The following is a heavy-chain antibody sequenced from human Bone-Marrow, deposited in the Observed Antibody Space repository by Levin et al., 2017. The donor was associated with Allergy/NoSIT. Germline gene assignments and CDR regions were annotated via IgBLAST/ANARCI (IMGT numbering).Heavy chain of an antibody. Sequence: PGESLKISCKASGYTFTGYYMHWVRQAPGQGLEWMGWINPNSGGTNYAQKFQGRVTMTRDTSISTAYMELSRLRSDDTAVYYCARTYSGYDFTGYYYGMDVWGQGTTVTVSS. D-gene: IGHD5-12*01. J-gene: IGHJ6*02. CDR3: ARTYSGYDFTGYYYGMDV. CDR2: INPNSGGT. CDR1: GYTFTGYY. V-gene: IGHV1-2*02.